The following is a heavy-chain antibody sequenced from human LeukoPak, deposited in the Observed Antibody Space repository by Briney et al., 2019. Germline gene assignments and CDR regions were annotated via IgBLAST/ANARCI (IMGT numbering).Heavy chain of an antibody. V-gene: IGHV3-53*01. CDR1: GFTVSSNY. Sequence: GGSLRLSCAASGFTVSSNYMSWVRQAPGKGLEWVSVIYSGGSTYYADSVKGRFTISRDNSKNTLYLQMNSLRAEDTAVYYCAKGAYSRINWFDPWGQGTLVTVSS. J-gene: IGHJ5*02. CDR3: AKGAYSRINWFDP. CDR2: IYSGGST. D-gene: IGHD2-15*01.